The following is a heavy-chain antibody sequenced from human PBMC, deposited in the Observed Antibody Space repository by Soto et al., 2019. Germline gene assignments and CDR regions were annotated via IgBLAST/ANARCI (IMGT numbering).Heavy chain of an antibody. CDR2: IYHSGST. Sequence: QVQLQESGPGLVKPSGTLSLTCAVSGGSISSSNWWSWVRQPPGKGLEWIGEIYHSGSTNYNPSLKSRVTISVDKSKNQFSLKLSSVTAADTAVYYCARDGGPRGSAVAGIPYYYYYGMDVWGQGTTVTVSS. J-gene: IGHJ6*02. CDR1: GGSISSSNW. V-gene: IGHV4-4*02. CDR3: ARDGGPRGSAVAGIPYYYYYGMDV. D-gene: IGHD6-19*01.